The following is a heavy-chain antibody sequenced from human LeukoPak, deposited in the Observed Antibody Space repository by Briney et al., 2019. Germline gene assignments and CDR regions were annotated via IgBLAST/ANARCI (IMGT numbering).Heavy chain of an antibody. CDR3: ATSSGELLGREFDY. CDR1: GYTLTVLP. CDR2: FDPEDGET. Sequence: ASVKVSCKVSGYTLTVLPMHWVRQAPGKGLEWMGGFDPEDGETIYAEKFQGRVTMTEDTSIETAYMELSSLRSEDTAVYYCATSSGELLGREFDYWGQGTLVTVSS. J-gene: IGHJ4*02. D-gene: IGHD1-26*01. V-gene: IGHV1-24*01.